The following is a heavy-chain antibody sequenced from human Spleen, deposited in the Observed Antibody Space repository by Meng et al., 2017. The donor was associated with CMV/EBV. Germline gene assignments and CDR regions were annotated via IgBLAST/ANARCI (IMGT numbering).Heavy chain of an antibody. CDR1: GFTFSRYG. CDR3: AHFRA. V-gene: IGHV3-21*01. Sequence: GESLKISCAASGFTFSRYGMHWVRQAPGKGLEWVSSISSSSSYIYYADSVKGRFTISRDNAKNSLYLQMNSLRAEDTAVYYCAHFRAWGQGTLVTVSS. J-gene: IGHJ5*02. CDR2: ISSSSSYI.